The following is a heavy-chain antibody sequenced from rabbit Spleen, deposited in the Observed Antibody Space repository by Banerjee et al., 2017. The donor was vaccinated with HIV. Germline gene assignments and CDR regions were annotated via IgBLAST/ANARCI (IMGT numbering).Heavy chain of an antibody. Sequence: QSLEESGGDLVKPGASLTLTCTASGFSFANIYWMCWVRQAPGKGLEWVACLYTGSIGGTYYTSWAKGRFTISKTSSTTVTLQMTSLTAADTATYFCARNYFTYGYATSPYALNLWGPGTLVTVS. D-gene: IGHD6-1*01. J-gene: IGHJ4*01. V-gene: IGHV1S40*01. CDR2: LYTGSIGGT. CDR3: ARNYFTYGYATSPYALNL. CDR1: GFSFANIYW.